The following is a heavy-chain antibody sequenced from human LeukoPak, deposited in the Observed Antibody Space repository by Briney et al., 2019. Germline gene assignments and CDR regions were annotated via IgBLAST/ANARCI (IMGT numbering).Heavy chain of an antibody. J-gene: IGHJ2*01. Sequence: PSETLSLTCTVSGGSISSSSYYWSWIRQPAGKGLEWIGRINTSGSTNYNPSLKSRVTMSVDTSKNQFSLKLSSVTAADTAVYYCARVEMATTGGFYFDLWGRGTLVTVSS. CDR2: INTSGST. V-gene: IGHV4-61*02. CDR3: ARVEMATTGGFYFDL. D-gene: IGHD5-24*01. CDR1: GGSISSSSYY.